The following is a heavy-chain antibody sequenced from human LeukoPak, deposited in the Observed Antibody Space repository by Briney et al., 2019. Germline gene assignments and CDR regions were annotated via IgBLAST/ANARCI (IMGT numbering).Heavy chain of an antibody. CDR2: IRPSGST. J-gene: IGHJ4*02. CDR3: AREGPETYFFDF. CDR1: GYTFTSYY. D-gene: IGHD5-24*01. V-gene: IGHV1-46*01. Sequence: GASLKLSCKASGYTFTSYYIHWVRQAPGRGLEYMGIIRPSGSTAYPQKFQGRVTMTRDTSTSAVYMELSSLTSEDTAVYYCAREGPETYFFDFWGQGTLVTVSS.